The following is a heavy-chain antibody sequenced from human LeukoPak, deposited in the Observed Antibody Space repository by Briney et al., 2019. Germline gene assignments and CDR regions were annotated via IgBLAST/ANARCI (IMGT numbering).Heavy chain of an antibody. CDR2: IIPIFGTA. V-gene: IGHV1-69*05. D-gene: IGHD3-22*01. CDR3: ARVDYYDSSGYYFDY. J-gene: IGHJ4*02. CDR1: GGTFSSYA. Sequence: GASVKVSCKASGGTFSSYAISWVRQAPGQGLEWMGGIIPIFGTANYAQKFQGRVTITTDESTSTAYMELSSLRSEDTAVYYCARVDYYDSSGYYFDYWSQGTLVTVSS.